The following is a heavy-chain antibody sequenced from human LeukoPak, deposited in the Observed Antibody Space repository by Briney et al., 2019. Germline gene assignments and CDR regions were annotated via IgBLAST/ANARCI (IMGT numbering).Heavy chain of an antibody. CDR2: INPSGGST. V-gene: IGHV1-46*01. Sequence: ASVKVSCKASGYTFTSYYMHWLRQAPGQGLEWMGIINPSGGSTSYAQKFQGRVTMTRDMSTSTVYMELSSLRSEDTAVYYCARKAFTIFGPDYFDYWGQGTLVTVSS. J-gene: IGHJ4*02. CDR3: ARKAFTIFGPDYFDY. CDR1: GYTFTSYY. D-gene: IGHD3-3*01.